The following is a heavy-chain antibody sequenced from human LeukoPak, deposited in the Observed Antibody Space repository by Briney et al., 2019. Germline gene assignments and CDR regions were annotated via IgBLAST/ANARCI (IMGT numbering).Heavy chain of an antibody. D-gene: IGHD6-19*01. CDR3: AKQAVAGGGTNWFDP. CDR1: GFTFSSYA. V-gene: IGHV3-23*01. CDR2: ISGTGDST. Sequence: PGGSLRLSCAASGFTFSSYAMSWVRQAPGKGLEWVSTISGTGDSTYYADSVKGRFTISRDNSKNMLYLQVNSLRADDTAVYYCAKQAVAGGGTNWFDPWGQGTLVTVSS. J-gene: IGHJ5*02.